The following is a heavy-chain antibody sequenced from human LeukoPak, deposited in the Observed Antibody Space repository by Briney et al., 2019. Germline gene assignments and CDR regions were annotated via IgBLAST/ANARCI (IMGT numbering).Heavy chain of an antibody. CDR3: ATDRASKGEQWLGYLSF. Sequence: GSLRLSCAASGFTFSIYAMNWVCQAPGKGLEWVTVISSDGSNEYYADSVKGRFTISRDNSKNTLYLQMNSLRTEDTAVYYCATDRASKGEQWLGYLSFWGQGTLVAVSS. CDR1: GFTFSIYA. V-gene: IGHV3-30*03. D-gene: IGHD6-19*01. J-gene: IGHJ4*02. CDR2: ISSDGSNE.